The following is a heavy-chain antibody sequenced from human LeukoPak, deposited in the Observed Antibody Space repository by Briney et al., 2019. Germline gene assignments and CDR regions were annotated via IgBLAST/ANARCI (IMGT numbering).Heavy chain of an antibody. D-gene: IGHD5-24*01. J-gene: IGHJ4*02. CDR3: AKDTRRDGYKTVLDY. V-gene: IGHV3-43D*03. CDR1: GFTFDDYA. CDR2: ISWDGGST. Sequence: GGSLRLSCAASGFTFDDYAMHWVRQAPGKGLEWDSLISWDGGSTYYADSVKGRFTISRDNSKNSLYLQMNSLRAEDTALYYCAKDTRRDGYKTVLDYWGQGTLVTVSS.